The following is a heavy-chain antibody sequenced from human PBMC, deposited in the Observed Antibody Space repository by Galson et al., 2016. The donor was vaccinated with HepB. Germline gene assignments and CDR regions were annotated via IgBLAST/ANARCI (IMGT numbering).Heavy chain of an antibody. Sequence: ETLSLTCIVSGGSISSHNYYWGWIRQPPGKGLEWIGSIYYSGSTYYNPSLKSRVTISVDTSKSQFSLKLSSVTAADTAVYYCARVRRYCSGGSCRHHFDYWGQGTLVTVSS. J-gene: IGHJ4*02. CDR1: GGSISSHNYY. CDR2: IYYSGST. D-gene: IGHD2-15*01. CDR3: ARVRRYCSGGSCRHHFDY. V-gene: IGHV4-39*01.